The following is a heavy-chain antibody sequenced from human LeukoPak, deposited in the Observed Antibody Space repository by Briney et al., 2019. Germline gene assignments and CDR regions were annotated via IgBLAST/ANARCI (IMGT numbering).Heavy chain of an antibody. Sequence: GGSLRLSCAASGFTFSSYWMSWVRQAPGKGLEWVSSISSSSSYIYYADSVKGRFTISRDNAKNSLHPQMNSLRAEDTAVYYCAKDISSSWYQERANYYYYMDVWGKGTTVTISS. J-gene: IGHJ6*03. D-gene: IGHD6-13*01. V-gene: IGHV3-21*01. CDR1: GFTFSSYW. CDR3: AKDISSSWYQERANYYYYMDV. CDR2: ISSSSSYI.